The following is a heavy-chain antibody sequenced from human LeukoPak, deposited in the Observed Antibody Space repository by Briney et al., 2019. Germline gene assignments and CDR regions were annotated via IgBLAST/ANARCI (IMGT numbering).Heavy chain of an antibody. V-gene: IGHV4-59*01. CDR3: AIGQYDSSGYPYFDY. J-gene: IGHJ4*02. CDR1: GGSISSYY. Sequence: SETLSLTCTVSGGSISSYYWSWIRQPPGKGLKWIGYIYYSGSTNYNPSLKSRVTISVDTSKNQFSLKLSSVTAADTAVYYCAIGQYDSSGYPYFDYWGQGTLVTVSS. D-gene: IGHD3-22*01. CDR2: IYYSGST.